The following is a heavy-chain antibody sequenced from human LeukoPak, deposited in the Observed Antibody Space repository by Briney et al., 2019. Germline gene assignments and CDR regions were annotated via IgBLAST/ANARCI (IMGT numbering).Heavy chain of an antibody. CDR1: GFTFSNAW. D-gene: IGHD3-22*01. CDR3: ARDLYDSSGYYYYYFDY. V-gene: IGHV3-30-3*01. CDR2: ISYDGSNK. Sequence: GGSLRLSCAASGFTFSNAWMTWVRQAPGKGLEWVAVISYDGSNKYYADSVRGRFTISRDNSKNTLYLQMNSLRAEDTAVYYCARDLYDSSGYYYYYFDYWGQGTLVTVSS. J-gene: IGHJ4*02.